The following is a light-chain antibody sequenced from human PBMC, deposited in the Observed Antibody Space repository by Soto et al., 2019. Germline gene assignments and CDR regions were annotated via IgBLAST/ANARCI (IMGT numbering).Light chain of an antibody. CDR2: GAS. V-gene: IGKV3-20*01. CDR1: QSVSSTY. J-gene: IGKJ1*01. CDR3: QHYGGSLWT. Sequence: EIGLTQSPGTLSLSPGERATLSCRASQSVSSTYLAWYQQKPGQAPRLPIYGASTRATGIPARFSGSGSGTDFTLSISRLEPEDFALFFCQHYGGSLWTFGQGTKVDIK.